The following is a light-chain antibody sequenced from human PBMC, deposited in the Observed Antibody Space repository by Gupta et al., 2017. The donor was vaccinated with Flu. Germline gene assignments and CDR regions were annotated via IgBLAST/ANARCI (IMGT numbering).Light chain of an antibody. V-gene: IGLV2-14*01. CDR2: EVI. CDR1: SSDVGGYNY. CDR3: SSDTSSNSLE. J-gene: IGLJ3*02. Sequence: SITISCTGTSSDVGGYNYVSWYQHHPGKAPKLMIYEVIKRPAGVSNRFSGSKSGNTASLTISGLQDEDEADYYCSSDTSSNSLEFGGGTKLTVL.